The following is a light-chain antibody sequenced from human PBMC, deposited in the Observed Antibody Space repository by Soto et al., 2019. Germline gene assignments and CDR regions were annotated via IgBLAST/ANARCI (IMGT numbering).Light chain of an antibody. J-gene: IGKJ1*01. CDR2: GAI. CDR1: QSVISY. CDR3: QQTYRPPPT. Sequence: DLQMTQAPSSLSAFVGDSVTITCRASQSVISYVNWYQQKPGHAPKLLVYGAISLQGGVPSRFSGSGTGTDFTLTISGLQPEDSATYYCQQTYRPPPTFGQGTKV. V-gene: IGKV1-39*01.